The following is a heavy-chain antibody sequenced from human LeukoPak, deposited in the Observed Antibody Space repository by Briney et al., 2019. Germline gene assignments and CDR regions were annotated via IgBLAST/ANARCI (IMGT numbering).Heavy chain of an antibody. Sequence: SQTLSLTCTVSGGSIGSCGYYWSWIRQHPGQGLEWIGYIYYSGSTYYNPSLKSRVTISVDTSKNQFSLKLSSVTAADTAVYYCARGPVHFDLWGRGTLVTVSS. J-gene: IGHJ2*01. CDR1: GGSIGSCGYY. CDR3: ARGPVHFDL. V-gene: IGHV4-31*03. CDR2: IYYSGST.